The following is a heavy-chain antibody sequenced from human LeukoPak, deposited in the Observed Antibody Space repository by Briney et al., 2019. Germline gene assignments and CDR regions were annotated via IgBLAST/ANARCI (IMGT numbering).Heavy chain of an antibody. Sequence: PSETLSLTCAVFGGSFSGYYWSWIRQPPGKGLEWIGEITHSGSTNYNPSLKSRVTISVDTSKNQFSLKLSSVTAADTAVYYCARDRTTYSSGWSLRLDYWGQGTLVTVTS. V-gene: IGHV4-34*01. D-gene: IGHD6-19*01. J-gene: IGHJ4*02. CDR2: ITHSGST. CDR3: ARDRTTYSSGWSLRLDY. CDR1: GGSFSGYY.